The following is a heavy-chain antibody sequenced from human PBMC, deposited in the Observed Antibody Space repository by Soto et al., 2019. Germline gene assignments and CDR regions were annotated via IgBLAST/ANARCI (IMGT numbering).Heavy chain of an antibody. J-gene: IGHJ3*02. CDR2: FIPILGIA. Sequence: SVKVSCKSSGGTFSSYTISWVRQAPGQGLEWMGRFIPILGIANYAQKFQGRVTITADKSTSTAYMELSSLGSEDTAVYYCARGRSITMVRGVENAFDIWGQGTMVTVSS. CDR3: ARGRSITMVRGVENAFDI. D-gene: IGHD3-10*01. CDR1: GGTFSSYT. V-gene: IGHV1-69*02.